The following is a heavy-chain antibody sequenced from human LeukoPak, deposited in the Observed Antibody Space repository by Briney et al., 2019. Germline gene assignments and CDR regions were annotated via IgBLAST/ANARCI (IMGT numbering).Heavy chain of an antibody. Sequence: ASVKVSCKASGYTFTGYYMHWVRQAPGQGLEWMGWINPSSGGTNYAQKFQGRVTMTRDTSISTAYMELSRLRSDDTAVYYCARAVENNYYDSSGFFDYWGQGTLVTVSS. V-gene: IGHV1-2*02. CDR2: INPSSGGT. J-gene: IGHJ4*02. CDR1: GYTFTGYY. D-gene: IGHD3-22*01. CDR3: ARAVENNYYDSSGFFDY.